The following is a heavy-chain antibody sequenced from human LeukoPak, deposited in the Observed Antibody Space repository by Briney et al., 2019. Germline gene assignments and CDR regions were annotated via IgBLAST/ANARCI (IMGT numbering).Heavy chain of an antibody. CDR2: ISYDGSNK. CDR1: GFTFSSYG. J-gene: IGHJ4*02. Sequence: GGSLRLSCAASGFTFSSYGMHWVRQAPGKGLEWVAVISYDGSNKYYADSVKGRFTISRDNSKNTLYLQIISLRAEDTAVYYCAILSPYEAMSGPEGIDFWGQGTLVTVSS. CDR3: AILSPYEAMSGPEGIDF. V-gene: IGHV3-30*03. D-gene: IGHD6-19*01.